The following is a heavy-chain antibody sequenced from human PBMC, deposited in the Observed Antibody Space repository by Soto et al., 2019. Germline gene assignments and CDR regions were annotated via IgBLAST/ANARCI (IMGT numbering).Heavy chain of an antibody. Sequence: ESGPTLVNPTQTLTLPCTFSGFSLSTSEMSVSWIRQPPGKALEWLALIDGDDDKYYSTSLKTRLTISKDTSKNQVVLTMTNMDPVDTATYYCARATSYTSSWPSNWFDPWGQGTLVTVSS. V-gene: IGHV2-70*01. CDR2: IDGDDDK. CDR3: ARATSYTSSWPSNWFDP. D-gene: IGHD6-13*01. J-gene: IGHJ5*02. CDR1: GFSLSTSEMS.